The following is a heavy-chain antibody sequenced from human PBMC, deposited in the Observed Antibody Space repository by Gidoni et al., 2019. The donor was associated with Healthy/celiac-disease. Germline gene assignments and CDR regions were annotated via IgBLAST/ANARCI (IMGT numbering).Heavy chain of an antibody. D-gene: IGHD2-2*01. Sequence: EVQLLESGGGLVQPGGSLRLSCAASGFTLSSYAMSWVRQAPGKGLEWFSAISGSCGSTYYADSVKGRFTISRDNSKNTLYLQMNSLRAEDTAVYYCAKREGYCSSTSCLLSGLDYWGQGTLVTVSS. V-gene: IGHV3-23*01. J-gene: IGHJ4*02. CDR2: ISGSCGST. CDR1: GFTLSSYA. CDR3: AKREGYCSSTSCLLSGLDY.